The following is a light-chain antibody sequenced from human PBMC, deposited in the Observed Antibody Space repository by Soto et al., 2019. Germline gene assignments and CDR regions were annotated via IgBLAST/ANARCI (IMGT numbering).Light chain of an antibody. J-gene: IGKJ4*01. CDR2: GAS. V-gene: IGKV3-15*01. CDR1: QSITRN. Sequence: EIVMTQSPATLSVSPGERATLSCRASQSITRNLAWYQQKPGQAPRLLIYGASTRATDIPARFSGSGSGTEFTLTISSLQSEDFALYYCHQYNNWPLFFGGGTKVQIK. CDR3: HQYNNWPLF.